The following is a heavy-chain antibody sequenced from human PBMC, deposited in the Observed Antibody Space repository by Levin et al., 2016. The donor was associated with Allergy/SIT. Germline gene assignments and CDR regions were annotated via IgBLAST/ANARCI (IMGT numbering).Heavy chain of an antibody. CDR2: ISGSGGSI. Sequence: WIRQPPGKGLEWVSAISGSGGSIYYADSVKGRFTISRDNAKNSLYLQMNSLRAEDTAVYYCARDRKAGSSTSWHSGGYYYYYGMDVWGQGTTVTVSS. V-gene: IGHV3-21*01. CDR3: ARDRKAGSSTSWHSGGYYYYYGMDV. J-gene: IGHJ6*02. D-gene: IGHD2-2*01.